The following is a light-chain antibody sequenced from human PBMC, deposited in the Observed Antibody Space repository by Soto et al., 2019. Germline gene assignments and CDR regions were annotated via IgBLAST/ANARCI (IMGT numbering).Light chain of an antibody. CDR1: GSDIGGYDS. CDR3: NAYSDSSSVLYV. J-gene: IGLJ1*01. CDR2: EVS. Sequence: QSALTQPASVSGSPGRSITISCTGTGSDIGGYDSVAWYQQHPGKAPKLMIYEVSNRPSGVSDRFSGSKSGSTASLTISGLQAEDEATYYCNAYSDSSSVLYVFGTGTKLTVL. V-gene: IGLV2-14*01.